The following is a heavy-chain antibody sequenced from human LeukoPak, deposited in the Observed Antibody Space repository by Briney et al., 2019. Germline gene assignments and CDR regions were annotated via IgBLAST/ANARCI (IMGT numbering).Heavy chain of an antibody. D-gene: IGHD3-10*01. CDR1: GFTFSSYS. J-gene: IGHJ4*02. CDR2: ISSSSSSSYI. V-gene: IGHV3-21*01. CDR3: ARSAGGSGSYNSH. Sequence: GGSLRLSCAASGFTFSSYSMNWVRQAPGKGLEWVSSISSSSSSSYIYYADSVKGRFTISRDNAKNSLYLQMNSLRAEDTAVYYCARSAGGSGSYNSHWGQGTLVTVSS.